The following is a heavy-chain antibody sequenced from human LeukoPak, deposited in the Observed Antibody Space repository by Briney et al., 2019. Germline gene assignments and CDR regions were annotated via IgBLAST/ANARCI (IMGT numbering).Heavy chain of an antibody. J-gene: IGHJ4*02. Sequence: PSETLSLTCTVSGGSISNQYWSWIRQPAGKGLEWIGRIYTSGRTNFNPSLKSRITISVDESTNQFSLKLTSATAADTAVYFCARETLYSSGWKFDYWGQGTQVAVSP. D-gene: IGHD6-19*01. CDR2: IYTSGRT. CDR1: GGSISNQY. V-gene: IGHV4-4*07. CDR3: ARETLYSSGWKFDY.